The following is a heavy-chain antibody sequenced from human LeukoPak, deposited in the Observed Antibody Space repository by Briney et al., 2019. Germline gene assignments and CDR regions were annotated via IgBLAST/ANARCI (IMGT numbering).Heavy chain of an antibody. V-gene: IGHV3-53*01. D-gene: IGHD3-10*01. CDR3: ATSADYYGSGTMNY. J-gene: IGHJ4*02. Sequence: GGSLRLSCVASGFTVSSNYMNWVRQAPGKGLEWVSVIYSGGNTYYADSVRCRFTISRDNSKSKLYLQMPRLRVEDTAVYYCATSADYYGSGTMNYWGQGTLVTVSS. CDR1: GFTVSSNY. CDR2: IYSGGNT.